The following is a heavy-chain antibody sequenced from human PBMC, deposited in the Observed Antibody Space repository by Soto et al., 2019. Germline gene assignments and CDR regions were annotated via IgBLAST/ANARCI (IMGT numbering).Heavy chain of an antibody. V-gene: IGHV3-74*01. Sequence: GSLRLSCAASGLTFSQYWMHWVRQAPGQGLVWVSRISDDGTIADYADSVKGRFTVSRDNARNTHSLQMNSLRSEDTAVYFCATAVDYDFWSGTTHYGMDVWGQGTTVTVSS. D-gene: IGHD3-3*01. CDR1: GLTFSQYW. CDR3: ATAVDYDFWSGTTHYGMDV. CDR2: ISDDGTIA. J-gene: IGHJ6*02.